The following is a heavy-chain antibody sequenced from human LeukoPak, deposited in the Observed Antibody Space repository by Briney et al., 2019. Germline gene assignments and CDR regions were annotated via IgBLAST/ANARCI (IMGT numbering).Heavy chain of an antibody. CDR2: IRYDGSNK. Sequence: PGGSLRFSCAASGFTFSSYGMHWVRQAPGKGLEWVAFIRYDGSNKYYADSVKGRFTISRDNSKNTLYLQMNSLRAEDTAVYYCAKDLGIAARPGAFDIWGQGTMVTVSS. J-gene: IGHJ3*02. CDR1: GFTFSSYG. CDR3: AKDLGIAARPGAFDI. D-gene: IGHD6-6*01. V-gene: IGHV3-30*02.